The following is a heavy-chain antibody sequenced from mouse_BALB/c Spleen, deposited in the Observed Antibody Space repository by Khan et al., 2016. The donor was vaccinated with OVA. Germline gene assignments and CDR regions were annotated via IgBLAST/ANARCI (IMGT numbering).Heavy chain of an antibody. V-gene: IGHV1S132*01. Sequence: QVQLQQSGAELVRPGASVKLSCKTSGYIFTSYWIHWVKQRSGQGLEWIARIHPGTGSTYYNEKLKGKATLPDTTSSRTAYMQLSSLKSEDSAVYCCARDYGSNYAMDYWGQGTSVTVSS. J-gene: IGHJ4*01. CDR3: ARDYGSNYAMDY. D-gene: IGHD1-1*01. CDR2: IHPGTGST. CDR1: GYIFTSYW.